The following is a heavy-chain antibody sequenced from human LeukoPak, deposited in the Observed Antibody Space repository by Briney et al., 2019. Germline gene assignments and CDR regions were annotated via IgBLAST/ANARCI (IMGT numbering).Heavy chain of an antibody. CDR2: INHSGST. Sequence: SETLSLTRAVYGGSFSGYYWSWIRQPPGKGLEWIGEINHSGSTNYNPSLKSRVTISVDTSKNQFSLKLSSVTAADTAVYYCARGVRKQQLVRRYFDYWGQGTLVTVSS. V-gene: IGHV4-34*01. D-gene: IGHD6-13*01. CDR1: GGSFSGYY. CDR3: ARGVRKQQLVRRYFDY. J-gene: IGHJ4*02.